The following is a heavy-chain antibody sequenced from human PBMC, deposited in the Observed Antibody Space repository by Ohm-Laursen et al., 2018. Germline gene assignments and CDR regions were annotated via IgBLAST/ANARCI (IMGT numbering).Heavy chain of an antibody. CDR1: GYTFTDYY. CDR3: TRANYYGSSGYVDAFDL. Sequence: SVKVSCKASGYTFTDYYMHWVRQAPGLGPEWMGWTNPDTGDINYAQKFQGRITMTRDTSITTAYMELSSLRSDDTAVYYCTRANYYGSSGYVDAFDLWGQGTKVTVSS. CDR2: TNPDTGDI. J-gene: IGHJ3*01. V-gene: IGHV1-2*02. D-gene: IGHD3-22*01.